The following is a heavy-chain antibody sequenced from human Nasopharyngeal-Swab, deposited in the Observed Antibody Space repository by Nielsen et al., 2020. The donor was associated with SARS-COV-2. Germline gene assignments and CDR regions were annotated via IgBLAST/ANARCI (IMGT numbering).Heavy chain of an antibody. D-gene: IGHD2-15*01. Sequence: GGSLRLSCAASGFTFSDSAVHWVRQASGKGPEWVGRVRSKANNYATAYAASVKGRFTISRDDSKNTAYLQMNSLKTEDTAVYYCTRCGGSCYAGRDYWGQGTLVTVSS. CDR1: GFTFSDSA. CDR2: VRSKANNYAT. CDR3: TRCGGSCYAGRDY. J-gene: IGHJ4*02. V-gene: IGHV3-73*01.